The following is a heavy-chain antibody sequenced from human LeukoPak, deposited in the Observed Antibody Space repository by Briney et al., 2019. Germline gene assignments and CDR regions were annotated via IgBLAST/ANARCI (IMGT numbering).Heavy chain of an antibody. CDR1: GFTFSSYW. V-gene: IGHV3-21*01. Sequence: GGSLRLSCAASGFTFSSYWMGWVRQAPGKGLEWVSSISSSSSYIYYADSVKGRFTISRDNAKNSLYLQMNSLRAEDTAVYYCARGGIVGATVLDYWGQGTPVTVSS. D-gene: IGHD1-26*01. CDR2: ISSSSSYI. J-gene: IGHJ4*02. CDR3: ARGGIVGATVLDY.